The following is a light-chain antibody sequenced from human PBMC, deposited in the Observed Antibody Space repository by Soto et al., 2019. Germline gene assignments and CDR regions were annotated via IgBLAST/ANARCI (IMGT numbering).Light chain of an antibody. CDR1: QSVSSSY. J-gene: IGKJ1*01. CDR2: GAS. V-gene: IGKV3-20*01. Sequence: EIVLTQSPGDLSLSPGERATLSCGASQSVSSSYLAWYQQKPGQAPRLLIYGASTRATGITDRFSGSGSGTDFTLTISRLEPEDFAVYYCQQYGSSPRTFGQGTNVEIK. CDR3: QQYGSSPRT.